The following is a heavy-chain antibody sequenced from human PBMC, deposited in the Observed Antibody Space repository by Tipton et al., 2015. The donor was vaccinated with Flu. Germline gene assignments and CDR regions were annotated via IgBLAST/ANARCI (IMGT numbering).Heavy chain of an antibody. CDR3: ARGNCGADCYPLDWYFDL. Sequence: TLSLTCTVSGASISGSYWNWVRQPPGRGLEWIGYVYYGGTTNYNPFLKSRVSVSVDVSNNQISLKLNSVTAADTAVYYCARGNCGADCYPLDWYFDLWGRGTLVTVSS. J-gene: IGHJ2*01. V-gene: IGHV4-59*03. D-gene: IGHD2-21*02. CDR1: GASISGSY. CDR2: VYYGGTT.